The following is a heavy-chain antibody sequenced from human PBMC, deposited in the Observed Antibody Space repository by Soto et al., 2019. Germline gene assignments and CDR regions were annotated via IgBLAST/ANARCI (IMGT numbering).Heavy chain of an antibody. J-gene: IGHJ5*02. CDR2: IIPIYGTA. CDR3: AIEVVYSGYVLNWFDP. Sequence: QVQLVQSGAEVKKPESSVKVSCQASGGTFSSSAISWVRQAHGQGLQWLGGIIPIYGTANYAQKFQGRVTITADESTSTAYMELSILRSEDTAVYYWAIEVVYSGYVLNWFDPWGQGTLVTVSS. D-gene: IGHD5-12*01. V-gene: IGHV1-69*01. CDR1: GGTFSSSA.